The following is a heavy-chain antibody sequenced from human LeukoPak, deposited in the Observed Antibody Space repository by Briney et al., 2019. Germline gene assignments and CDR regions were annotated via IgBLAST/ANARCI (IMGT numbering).Heavy chain of an antibody. CDR1: DESFSGSY. D-gene: IGHD2-2*01. CDR3: ARQNFYRYCRSTSCYRPYYYYYMDV. J-gene: IGHJ6*03. CDR2: INHGGST. V-gene: IGHV4-34*01. Sequence: KPLETLSLTCAVYDESFSGSYWSWIRQPPGKGLEWIGEINHGGSTNYNPSLKSRVTLSVDTSKNQFSLKLSSVTAADTTVYYCARQNFYRYCRSTSCYRPYYYYYMDVWGKGTTVTISS.